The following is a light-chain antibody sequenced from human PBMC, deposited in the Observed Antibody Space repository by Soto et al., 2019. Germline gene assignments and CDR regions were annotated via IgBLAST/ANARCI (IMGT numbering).Light chain of an antibody. V-gene: IGKV3-20*01. J-gene: IGKJ4*01. Sequence: EIVLTQSPGTLSLSPGERATLSCRASQSVSSTYLAWYQQKPGQAPRLLIYAASTRATGIPDRFSGSGSGTDFTLTINRLEPEDFAVYYCQQYGSSLTVGGGTKVDIK. CDR1: QSVSSTY. CDR2: AAS. CDR3: QQYGSSLT.